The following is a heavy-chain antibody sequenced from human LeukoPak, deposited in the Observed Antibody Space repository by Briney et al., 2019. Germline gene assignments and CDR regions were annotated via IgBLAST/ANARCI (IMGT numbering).Heavy chain of an antibody. J-gene: IGHJ3*02. CDR3: ARLNWDWRAFDI. CDR2: ISAYNGNT. Sequence: GASVKVSCKASGYTFTSYGISWVRQAPGQGLEWMGWISAYNGNTNYAQKLQGRVTMTTDTSRSTAFMELRSLRSDDTAVYYCARLNWDWRAFDIWGQGTMVIVSS. V-gene: IGHV1-18*01. D-gene: IGHD3/OR15-3a*01. CDR1: GYTFTSYG.